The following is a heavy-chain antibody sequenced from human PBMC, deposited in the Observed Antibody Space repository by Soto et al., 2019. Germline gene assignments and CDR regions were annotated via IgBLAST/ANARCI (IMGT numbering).Heavy chain of an antibody. CDR2: INPDNGNT. CDR3: ARGIATGQLDP. Sequence: ASVKVSCKASGYTFTRDTMNLVRQAPGQRLEWMGWINPDNGNTKSSQKFQDRVIITRDTSASTAYMDLSSLRSEDTAVYYCARGIATGQLDPWGQGTLVTVSS. V-gene: IGHV1-3*01. J-gene: IGHJ5*02. D-gene: IGHD2-15*01. CDR1: GYTFTRDT.